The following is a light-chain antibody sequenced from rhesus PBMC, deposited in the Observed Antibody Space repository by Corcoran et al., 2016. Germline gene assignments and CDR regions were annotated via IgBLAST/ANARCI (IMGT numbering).Light chain of an antibody. CDR2: KAS. V-gene: IGKV1-74*01. Sequence: DIQMTQSPSSLSASVGDRVTITCRASENVNNYLNWYQQKPGKAPKLLIYKASTLQSGVHSRFSGSGSGKDYTFTISSLQPEDVATYYCQHGYGTPWTFGQGTKVEIK. CDR3: QHGYGTPWT. J-gene: IGKJ1*01. CDR1: ENVNNY.